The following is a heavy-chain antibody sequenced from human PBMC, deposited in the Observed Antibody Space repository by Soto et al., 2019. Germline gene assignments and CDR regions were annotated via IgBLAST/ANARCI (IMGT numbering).Heavy chain of an antibody. CDR2: IKSKTDGGTT. D-gene: IGHD3-22*01. V-gene: IGHV3-15*01. J-gene: IGHJ6*02. CDR1: GFTFSNAW. CDR3: TTGNPGTMIVVGHYYYYGMDV. Sequence: EVQLEESGGGLVKPGGSLRLSCAASGFTFSNAWMSWVRQAPGKGLEWVGRIKSKTDGGTTDYAAPVKGRFTISRDDSKNTLYLQMNSLKTEDTAVYYCTTGNPGTMIVVGHYYYYGMDVWGQGTTVTVSS.